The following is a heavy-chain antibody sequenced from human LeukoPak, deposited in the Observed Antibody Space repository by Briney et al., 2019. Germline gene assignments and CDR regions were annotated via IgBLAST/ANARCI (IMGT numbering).Heavy chain of an antibody. CDR2: IDRSDSYT. CDR1: GYSFTSYC. CDR3: ARKLRVRGVISVYAFDI. J-gene: IGHJ3*02. V-gene: IGHV5-10-1*01. Sequence: GESLRISCKAYGYSFTSYCIAWVRQMPGKGLEYMERIDRSDSYTNYNPSFQGHITISADKSITTDYLQWSSLKASDTAMYYCARKLRVRGVISVYAFDIWGQGTMVTVSS. D-gene: IGHD3-10*01.